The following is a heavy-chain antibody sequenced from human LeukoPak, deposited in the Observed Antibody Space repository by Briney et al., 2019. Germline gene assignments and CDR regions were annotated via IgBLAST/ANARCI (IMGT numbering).Heavy chain of an antibody. D-gene: IGHD6-19*01. CDR3: ARNSIAVEAEDAFDI. J-gene: IGHJ3*02. V-gene: IGHV3-7*01. CDR2: IKQDGSEK. Sequence: GGSLRLSCATSGFTFSDYWLSWVRQAPGKGLEWVASIKQDGSEKHYVDALKGRFTISRDSAKNSLYLQMNSLRAEDTAVYYCARNSIAVEAEDAFDIWGQGTMVTVSS. CDR1: GFTFSDYW.